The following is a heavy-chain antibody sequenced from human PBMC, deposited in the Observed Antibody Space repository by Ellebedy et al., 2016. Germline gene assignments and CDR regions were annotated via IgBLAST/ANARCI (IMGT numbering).Heavy chain of an antibody. V-gene: IGHV4-38-2*02. D-gene: IGHD1/OR15-1a*01. J-gene: IGHJ4*02. CDR3: ASNNSRQFDH. CDR1: GYSISSGHY. CDR2: VYYSGST. Sequence: SETLSLTXTVSGYSISSGHYWAWIRQPPGGGLEWIGSVYYSGSTHYNPSLKSRLTISVDTSKSQFSLKLGSVTAADTAVYYCASNNSRQFDHWGQGALVTVSP.